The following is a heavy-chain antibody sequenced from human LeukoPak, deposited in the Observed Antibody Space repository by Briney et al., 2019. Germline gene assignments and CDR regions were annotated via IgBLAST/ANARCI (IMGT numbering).Heavy chain of an antibody. CDR2: IWHDGSRK. CDR3: AKDRRYSYGYGYYYGMDV. J-gene: IGHJ6*02. CDR1: GFTFSDYG. V-gene: IGHV3-30*02. D-gene: IGHD5-18*01. Sequence: PGGSLRLSCETSGFTFSDYGMHWVRQAPGKGLEWVAVIWHDGSRKYYADSVKGRFTISRDNSKNTLYLQMNSLRAEDTAVYYCAKDRRYSYGYGYYYGMDVWGQGTTVTVSS.